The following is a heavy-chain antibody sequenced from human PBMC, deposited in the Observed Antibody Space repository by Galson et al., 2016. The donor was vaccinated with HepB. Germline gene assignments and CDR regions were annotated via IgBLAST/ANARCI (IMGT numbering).Heavy chain of an antibody. D-gene: IGHD1-1*01. Sequence: SLRLSCAASGFTVSDNYMSWVRQAPGKGLEWVTIISDDGSSKYYADSVKGRFTISRDNSKNTVNLQMNNLRTEDTAVYYCARGGTGRLAYYYYGMGVWGPGTTVTVSS. J-gene: IGHJ6*02. CDR1: GFTVSDNY. CDR2: ISDDGSSK. CDR3: ARGGTGRLAYYYYGMGV. V-gene: IGHV3-30*03.